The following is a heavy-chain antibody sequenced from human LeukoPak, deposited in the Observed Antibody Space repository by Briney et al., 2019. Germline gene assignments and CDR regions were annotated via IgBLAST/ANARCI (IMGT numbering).Heavy chain of an antibody. Sequence: SGGSLRLSCAASGFTFSSYSMNWVRQAPGKGLEWVSSISSSSSYIYYADSVKGRFTISRDNAKNSLYLQMNSLRAEDTAVYYCAKEIGSGWYSFDYWGQGTLVTVSS. CDR2: ISSSSSYI. CDR3: AKEIGSGWYSFDY. D-gene: IGHD6-19*01. CDR1: GFTFSSYS. V-gene: IGHV3-21*01. J-gene: IGHJ4*02.